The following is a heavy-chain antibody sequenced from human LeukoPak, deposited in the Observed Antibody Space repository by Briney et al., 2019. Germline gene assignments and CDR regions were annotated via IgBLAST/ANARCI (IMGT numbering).Heavy chain of an antibody. D-gene: IGHD3-22*01. CDR3: ASRHYYDSSGYPALGY. V-gene: IGHV4-4*02. CDR2: IYHSGST. Sequence: PSETLSLTCAVSGGSISSSNWWSWVRQPPGKGLEWIGEIYHSGSTNYNPSLKSRVTISVDKSKNQFSLKLSSVTAADTAVYYCASRHYYDSSGYPALGYWGQGTLVTVSS. J-gene: IGHJ4*02. CDR1: GGSISSSNW.